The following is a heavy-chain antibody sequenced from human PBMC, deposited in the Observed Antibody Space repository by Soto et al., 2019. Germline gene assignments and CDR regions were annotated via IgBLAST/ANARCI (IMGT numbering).Heavy chain of an antibody. D-gene: IGHD6-6*01. Sequence: GGSLRLSCVGSRFTFSSFEMNWVRQTPGKGLEWLSYIGRSGETIYYADSVKGRFTISRDNAHSPLFLQMTGLSDEDKGIYFCARDSRGGAARRPTFYYWGRGTLVTVSS. CDR3: ARDSRGGAARRPTFYY. V-gene: IGHV3-48*03. CDR2: IGRSGETI. CDR1: RFTFSSFE. J-gene: IGHJ4*02.